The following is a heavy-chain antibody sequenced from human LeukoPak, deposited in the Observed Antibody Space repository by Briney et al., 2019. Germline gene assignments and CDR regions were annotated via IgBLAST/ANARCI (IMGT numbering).Heavy chain of an antibody. D-gene: IGHD2-21*02. CDR2: ISSSSTYI. V-gene: IGHV3-21*01. Sequence: GESLRLACVASGFTFSSYTMKWVRQAPGKGLEWVSSISSSSTYIFYTDSVKGRFTISRDDARDSLYLQMHSLRAEDAAVYYCARAFAYCGGDCFSDTWGQGALVTVSS. CDR3: ARAFAYCGGDCFSDT. J-gene: IGHJ5*02. CDR1: GFTFSSYT.